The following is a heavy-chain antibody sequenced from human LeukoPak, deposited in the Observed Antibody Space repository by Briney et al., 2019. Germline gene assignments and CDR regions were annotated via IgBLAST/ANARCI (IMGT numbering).Heavy chain of an antibody. D-gene: IGHD2-21*01. Sequence: GGSLRLSCAASGFTFDDYGMSWVRQAPGKGLEWVSDINWNGGSTGYADSVKGRFTISRDNAKNSLYLQMNSLRAEDTALYYCARFRCGGDCYSHYYYYYMDVWGKGTTVTVSS. J-gene: IGHJ6*03. CDR3: ARFRCGGDCYSHYYYYYMDV. CDR1: GFTFDDYG. V-gene: IGHV3-20*04. CDR2: INWNGGST.